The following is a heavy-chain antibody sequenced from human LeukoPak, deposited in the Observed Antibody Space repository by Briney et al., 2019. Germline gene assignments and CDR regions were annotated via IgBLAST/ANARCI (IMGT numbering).Heavy chain of an antibody. CDR1: GFTFSSYG. D-gene: IGHD6-19*01. J-gene: IGHJ4*02. V-gene: IGHV3-33*01. CDR2: IWYDGSNK. Sequence: GSLQLSFAASGFTFSSYGIHWVRPAPGQGLEWVAVIWYDGSNKYYADSVKGRFTISRDNSKNTLYLQMNSLRAEDTAVYYCARPPHPLYSSGWRYFDYWGQGTLVTVSS. CDR3: ARPPHPLYSSGWRYFDY.